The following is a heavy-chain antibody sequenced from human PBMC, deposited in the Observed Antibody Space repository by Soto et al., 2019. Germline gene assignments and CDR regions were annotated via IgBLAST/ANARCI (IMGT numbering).Heavy chain of an antibody. CDR3: ARDQRAVAGTFDY. CDR1: GGSISSSNW. Sequence: PSETLSLTCAVSGGSISSSNWWSWVRQPPGKRLEWIGEIYHSGSTNYNPSLKSRVTISVDKSKNQFSLKLSSVTAADTAVYYCARDQRAVAGTFDYWGQGTQVTVSS. J-gene: IGHJ4*02. CDR2: IYHSGST. D-gene: IGHD6-19*01. V-gene: IGHV4-4*02.